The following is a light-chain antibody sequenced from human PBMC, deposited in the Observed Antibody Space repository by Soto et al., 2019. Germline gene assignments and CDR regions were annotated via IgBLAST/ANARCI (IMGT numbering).Light chain of an antibody. J-gene: IGKJ1*01. CDR3: QQYGSSPWT. Sequence: EIVLTQSPGTLSLSPGERATLSCRASQSVSSSYLAWYQQKPGQAPRLLIYGASSRATGIPDRFSGSGSRTDFTLTISILEPEDFAVYYCQQYGSSPWTFGQGTKVDIK. V-gene: IGKV3-20*01. CDR2: GAS. CDR1: QSVSSSY.